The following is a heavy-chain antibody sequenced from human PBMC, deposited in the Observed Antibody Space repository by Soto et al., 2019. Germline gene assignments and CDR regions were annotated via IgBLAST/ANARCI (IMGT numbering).Heavy chain of an antibody. CDR3: DLVVRGDKKNPPQTDPGRDV. Sequence: TLSLTCTVSGGFISSYYWSWIRQPPGKALEWLARIDWDDDKFYSTSLKTRLTISKDTSKNQVVLTMTNMDPVDTATYYCDLVVRGDKKNPPQTDPGRDVWGQGTTVTVSS. J-gene: IGHJ6*02. V-gene: IGHV2-70*16. D-gene: IGHD3-10*01. CDR2: IDWDDDK. CDR1: GGFISSYYW.